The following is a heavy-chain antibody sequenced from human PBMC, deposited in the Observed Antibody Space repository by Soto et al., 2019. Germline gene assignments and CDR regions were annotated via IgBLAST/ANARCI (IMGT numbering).Heavy chain of an antibody. Sequence: SETLSLTCIVSGGSISNYYWSWIRQPPGKGLEWIGYIYYRGSTNYNPSLKSRLTISVDGSRNQFSLKLNSVTAADTAVYYCVRLTGDPDYWGQGALVTVSS. CDR3: VRLTGDPDY. CDR1: GGSISNYY. V-gene: IGHV4-59*12. CDR2: IYYRGST. D-gene: IGHD7-27*01. J-gene: IGHJ4*02.